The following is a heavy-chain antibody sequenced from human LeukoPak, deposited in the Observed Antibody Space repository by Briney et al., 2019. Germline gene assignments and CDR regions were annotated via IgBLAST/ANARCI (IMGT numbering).Heavy chain of an antibody. CDR3: AREEEGGAFDY. J-gene: IGHJ4*02. CDR2: IDPSGRHT. Sequence: GASVKVSCKASGYTFTSYYLHWVRQAPGQGLEWMGLIDPSGRHTSYAEKFQGRVTVTRDTSTSTVYMELSSLGSEDTAIYYCAREEEGGAFDYWGQGTLVTVSS. D-gene: IGHD3-16*01. CDR1: GYTFTSYY. V-gene: IGHV1-46*01.